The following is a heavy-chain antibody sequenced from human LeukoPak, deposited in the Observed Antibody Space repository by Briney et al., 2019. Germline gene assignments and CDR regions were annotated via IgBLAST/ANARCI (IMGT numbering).Heavy chain of an antibody. V-gene: IGHV4-34*01. CDR2: IKHSGST. CDR1: GGSFSGYY. CDR3: ARVGYSSGWTHRIYYYYIDV. Sequence: PSETLSLTCAVSGGSFSGYYLSWIRQPPGKGLELIGEIKHSGSTNYNPSLKSRVSISVDTSKNQFSLKLSSVTAADTAVYYCARVGYSSGWTHRIYYYYIDVWGKGTTVTISS. D-gene: IGHD6-19*01. J-gene: IGHJ6*03.